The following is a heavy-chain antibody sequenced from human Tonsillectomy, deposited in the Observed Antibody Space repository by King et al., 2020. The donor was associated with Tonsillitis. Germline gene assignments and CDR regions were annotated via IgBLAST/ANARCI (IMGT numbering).Heavy chain of an antibody. CDR3: ARQTLSASNWFDP. D-gene: IGHD1-26*01. CDR2: IHYIGGT. CDR1: VGSISSSSYY. V-gene: IGHV4-39*01. Sequence: QLQESGPGLVKPSETLSLTCTVSVGSISSSSYYWGWIRQPPGKRLEWMGSIHYIGGTYYNPSLKSRVNISVDTSKNLFSLKLSSVTAADTAVYYCARQTLSASNWFDPWGQGTLVTVSS. J-gene: IGHJ5*02.